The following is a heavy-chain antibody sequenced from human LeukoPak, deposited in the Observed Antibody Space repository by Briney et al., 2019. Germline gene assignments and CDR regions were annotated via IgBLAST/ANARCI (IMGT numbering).Heavy chain of an antibody. Sequence: ASVKVSCKASGYTFTSSYMHWVRQAPGQGLEWMGIINPSGGSTSYAQKFQGRVTMTRDMSTSTVYMELSSLRSEDTAVYYCARAGFTGDDFWSGYSSYFDYWGQGTLVTVSS. CDR3: ARAGFTGDDFWSGYSSYFDY. D-gene: IGHD3-3*01. CDR1: GYTFTSSY. CDR2: INPSGGST. V-gene: IGHV1-46*01. J-gene: IGHJ4*02.